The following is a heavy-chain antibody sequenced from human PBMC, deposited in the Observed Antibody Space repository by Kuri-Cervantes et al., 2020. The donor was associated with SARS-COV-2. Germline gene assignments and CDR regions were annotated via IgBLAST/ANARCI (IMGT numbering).Heavy chain of an antibody. CDR3: ARVGAYYDFWSGYGPFDY. D-gene: IGHD3-3*01. V-gene: IGHV3-7*01. Sequence: GGSLRLSCAASGFTFSTYAMGWVRQAPGKGLEWVANIKQDGSEKYYVDSVKGRFTISRDNAKNSLYLQMNSLRAEDTAVYYCARVGAYYDFWSGYGPFDYWGQGTLVTVSS. CDR1: GFTFSTYA. CDR2: IKQDGSEK. J-gene: IGHJ4*02.